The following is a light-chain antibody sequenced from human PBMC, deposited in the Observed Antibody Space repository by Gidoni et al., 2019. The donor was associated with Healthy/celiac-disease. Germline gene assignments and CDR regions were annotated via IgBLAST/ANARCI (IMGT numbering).Light chain of an antibody. CDR3: QQYNSYLYT. J-gene: IGKJ2*01. Sequence: DIHMTQSPSTLSASVGDRVTITCRASQSISRCLACYQQKPGKAPKVLIYDASSLESGVPSRFSGSGSGTEFTLTISSLQPDDYATYYCQQYNSYLYTFXXXTKLEIK. CDR2: DAS. V-gene: IGKV1-5*01. CDR1: QSISRC.